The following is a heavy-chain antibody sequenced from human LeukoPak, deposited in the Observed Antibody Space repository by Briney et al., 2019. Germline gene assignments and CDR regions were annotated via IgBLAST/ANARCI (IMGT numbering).Heavy chain of an antibody. CDR3: ARRAGVQLVPTYFDY. CDR2: IYHSGST. CDR1: GYSISSGYY. D-gene: IGHD6-13*01. J-gene: IGHJ4*02. V-gene: IGHV4-38-2*02. Sequence: PSETLSLTCTVSGYSISSGYYWGWIRQPPGKGLEWIGSIYHSGSTNYNPSLKSRVTISVDTSKNQFSLKLSSVTAADTAVYYCARRAGVQLVPTYFDYWGQGTLVTVSS.